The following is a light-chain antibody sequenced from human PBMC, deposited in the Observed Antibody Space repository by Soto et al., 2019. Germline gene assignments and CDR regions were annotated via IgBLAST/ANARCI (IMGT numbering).Light chain of an antibody. Sequence: IVMIQSPLSIPVTPGEPASISCRSRQSLLHRNGYNYLDWYLQKPGQSPQILIYLVSNRASGVPDRFSGSGSGTNFTLKISSVEAEYVGVDDCMQTLQTITFGQGTRLEI. J-gene: IGKJ5*01. CDR1: QSLLHRNGYNY. V-gene: IGKV2-28*01. CDR2: LVS. CDR3: MQTLQTIT.